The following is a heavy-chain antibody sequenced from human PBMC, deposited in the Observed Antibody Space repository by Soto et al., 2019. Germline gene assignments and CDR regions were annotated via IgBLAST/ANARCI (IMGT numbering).Heavy chain of an antibody. CDR1: GGSISSGGYY. Sequence: SETLSLTCTVSGGSISSGGYYWSWIRQHPGKGLEWIGYIYYSGSTYYNPSLKSRVTISVDTSKNQFSLKLSSVTAADTAVYYCARTASMIVTTPHFDYWGQGTLVTVSS. CDR2: IYYSGST. D-gene: IGHD3-22*01. CDR3: ARTASMIVTTPHFDY. J-gene: IGHJ4*02. V-gene: IGHV4-31*03.